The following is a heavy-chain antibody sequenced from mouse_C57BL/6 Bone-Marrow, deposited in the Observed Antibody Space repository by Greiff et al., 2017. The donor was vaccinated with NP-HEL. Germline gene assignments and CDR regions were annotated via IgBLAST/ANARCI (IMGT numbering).Heavy chain of an antibody. J-gene: IGHJ2*01. CDR3: AIIPFDY. CDR1: GYTFTSYG. V-gene: IGHV1-81*01. CDR2: IYPRSGNT. Sequence: VQLQQSGAELARPGASVKLSCKASGYTFTSYGISWVKQRTGQGLEWIGEIYPRSGNTYYNKKFKGKATLTADKSSSTAYMELRSLTSEDSAVYFCAIIPFDYWGQGTTLTVSS.